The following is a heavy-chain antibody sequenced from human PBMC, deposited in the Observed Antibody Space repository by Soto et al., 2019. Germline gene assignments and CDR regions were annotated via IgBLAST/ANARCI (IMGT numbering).Heavy chain of an antibody. CDR2: IYYSGST. D-gene: IGHD5-12*01. Sequence: SETLSLTCTVSGGSISSGGYYWSWIRQHPGKGLEWIGYIYYSGSTYYNPSLKSRVTISVDTSKNKLSLKLRSVTAADTAVYYCASNQGPDSGYDSFLNTYYYYGMDVWGQGTTVTVSS. CDR3: ASNQGPDSGYDSFLNTYYYYGMDV. J-gene: IGHJ6*02. V-gene: IGHV4-31*03. CDR1: GGSISSGGYY.